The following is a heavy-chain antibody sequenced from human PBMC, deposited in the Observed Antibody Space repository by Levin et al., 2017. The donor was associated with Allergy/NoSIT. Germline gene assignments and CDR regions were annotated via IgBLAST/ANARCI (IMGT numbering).Heavy chain of an antibody. CDR1: GDSVSSNSAA. Sequence: SETLSLTCAISGDSVSSNSAAWNWIRQSPSRGLEWLGRTYYMSKWYNEYAVSVKSRIIINPDTSKNQFSLQLNSVTPEDTAVYYCAREVGSCSGGSCSRGIDYWGQGTLVTVSS. CDR3: AREVGSCSGGSCSRGIDY. CDR2: TYYMSKWYN. J-gene: IGHJ4*02. V-gene: IGHV6-1*01. D-gene: IGHD2-15*01.